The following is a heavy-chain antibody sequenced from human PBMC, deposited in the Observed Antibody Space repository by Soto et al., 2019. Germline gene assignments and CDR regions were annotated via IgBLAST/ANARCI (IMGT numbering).Heavy chain of an antibody. Sequence: ASVKVSCRASGFTFTSSAVRWVRQARGQRLEWIGWIVVGSGNTNYAQKFQERVTITRDMSTSTAYMELSSLRSEDTAVYYCAAPSRVGAYDYWGQGTLVTSPQ. CDR2: IVVGSGNT. V-gene: IGHV1-58*01. CDR1: GFTFTSSA. CDR3: AAPSRVGAYDY. J-gene: IGHJ4*02. D-gene: IGHD1-26*01.